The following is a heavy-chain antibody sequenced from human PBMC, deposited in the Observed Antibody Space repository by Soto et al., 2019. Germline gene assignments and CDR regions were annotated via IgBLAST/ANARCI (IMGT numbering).Heavy chain of an antibody. CDR2: ITYSGGDT. D-gene: IGHD1-26*01. CDR1: GFIFGSFA. V-gene: IGHV3-23*01. CDR3: AKTSGESYTESRVFEY. Sequence: PGGSLRLSCAASGFIFGSFAMSWVRQAPGKGLEGVSVITYSGGDTLYADSVKGRFTISRDNSKNILYLKMTGLRDEDAAIYYCAKTSGESYTESRVFEYWGKETRVTVSS. J-gene: IGHJ4*02.